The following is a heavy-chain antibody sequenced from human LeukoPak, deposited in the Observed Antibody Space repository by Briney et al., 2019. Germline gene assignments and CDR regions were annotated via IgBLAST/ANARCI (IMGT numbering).Heavy chain of an antibody. V-gene: IGHV4-59*01. J-gene: IGHJ5*02. Sequence: SETLSLTCTVSGGSISSCYWSWIRQPPGKGLEWIGYIYYSGSTNYNPSLKSRVTISVDTSENQFSLKLSSVTAADTAVYYCARGESYNYDFWSGYPDWFDPWGQGTLVTVSS. CDR3: ARGESYNYDFWSGYPDWFDP. CDR1: GGSISSCY. D-gene: IGHD3-3*01. CDR2: IYYSGST.